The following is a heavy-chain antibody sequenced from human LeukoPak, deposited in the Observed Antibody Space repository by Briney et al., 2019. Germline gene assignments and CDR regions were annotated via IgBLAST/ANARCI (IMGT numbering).Heavy chain of an antibody. CDR2: IWYDGSNK. CDR1: GFTFSSYG. D-gene: IGHD5-24*01. V-gene: IGHV3-33*01. Sequence: PGGSLRLSCAASGFTFSSYGMHWVRQAPGKGLEWVAVIWYDGSNKYYADSVKGRFTISRDNSKNTLYLQMNSLRAEDTAVYYCARGEEVATIANFDYWGQGTLVTVSS. CDR3: ARGEEVATIANFDY. J-gene: IGHJ4*02.